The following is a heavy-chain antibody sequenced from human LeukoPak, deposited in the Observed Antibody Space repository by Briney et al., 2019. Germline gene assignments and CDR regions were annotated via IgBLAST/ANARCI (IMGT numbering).Heavy chain of an antibody. CDR2: IYHSGSN. V-gene: IGHV4-38-2*01. CDR1: GYAICSGYY. J-gene: IGHJ4*02. Sequence: PSETLSLTCAVSGYAICSGYYWGWLRQPPGTGLERIGIIYHSGSNYYNQSLKSRVTITVDTSKNQCSLKLSSVTAADTAVYYCARHTRGLVNEGFDYWGQGTLVTVSS. D-gene: IGHD6-19*01. CDR3: ARHTRGLVNEGFDY.